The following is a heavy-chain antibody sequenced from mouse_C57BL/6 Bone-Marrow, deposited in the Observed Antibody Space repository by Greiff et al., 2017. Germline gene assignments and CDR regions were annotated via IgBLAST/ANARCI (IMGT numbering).Heavy chain of an antibody. V-gene: IGHV1-81*01. Sequence: QVQLKESGAELARPGASVKLSCKASGYTFTSYGISWVKQRTGQGLEWIGEIYPRSGNTYYNEKFKGKATLTADKSSSTAYMELRSLTSEDSAVYFCAGQDYGSSPDYWGQGTTLTVSS. CDR1: GYTFTSYG. J-gene: IGHJ2*01. CDR2: IYPRSGNT. D-gene: IGHD1-1*01. CDR3: AGQDYGSSPDY.